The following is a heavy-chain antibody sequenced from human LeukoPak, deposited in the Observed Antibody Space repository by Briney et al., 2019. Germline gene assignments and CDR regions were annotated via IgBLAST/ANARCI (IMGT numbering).Heavy chain of an antibody. CDR1: GFTFNNYA. CDR2: ISGNGGNI. V-gene: IGHV3-23*01. Sequence: GGSLRLSCAASGFTFNNYAMSWVRQAPGKGLEWVSAISGNGGNIYYADSVKGRFTISRDNSKNTLYLQMNSLRAEDTALYYCAKGSYDSSGSNFDYWGQGTLVTVSS. J-gene: IGHJ4*02. CDR3: AKGSYDSSGSNFDY. D-gene: IGHD3-22*01.